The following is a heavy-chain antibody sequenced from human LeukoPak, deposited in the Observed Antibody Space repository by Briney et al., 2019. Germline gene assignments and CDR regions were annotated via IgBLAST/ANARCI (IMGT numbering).Heavy chain of an antibody. D-gene: IGHD3-9*01. CDR1: GYTFLNYY. CDR2: FHPEDNVT. V-gene: IGHV1-24*01. Sequence: ASVKVSCKASGYTFLNYYMHWVRQAPGKGLEWMGGFHPEDNVTINAQSFQGRVTMTEDTSTNTAYMELNSLRSEDTAVYYCATDRLNYDILTGYNSRPSWDAFDIWGQGTMVTVSS. CDR3: ATDRLNYDILTGYNSRPSWDAFDI. J-gene: IGHJ3*02.